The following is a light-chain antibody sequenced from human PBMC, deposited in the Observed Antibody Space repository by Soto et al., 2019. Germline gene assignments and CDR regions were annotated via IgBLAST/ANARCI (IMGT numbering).Light chain of an antibody. CDR3: GSYTGSITYV. V-gene: IGLV2-14*01. J-gene: IGLJ1*01. CDR1: TSDVGGYNY. Sequence: QSAMNQPASVSGSLGQSIPIAFTGTTSDVGGYNYVSWYQQHPGKAPILMIYEVTNRPSGVSNRFSGSKSGNTASLTISGLQVEDEAEYYCGSYTGSITYVFGTGTKVTDL. CDR2: EVT.